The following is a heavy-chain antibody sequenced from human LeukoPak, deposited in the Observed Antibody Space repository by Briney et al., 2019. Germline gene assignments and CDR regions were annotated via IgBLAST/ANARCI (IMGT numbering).Heavy chain of an antibody. Sequence: KPSETPSLTCTVSGGSISSSNYYWGWIRQPPGKGLEWIGSIYYNGATYYNPSLKSRIIISVDTSKNHFSLNLRSVTAADTAVYYCARPLESFFGSGSYDNWGQGTLVTVSS. CDR3: ARPLESFFGSGSYDN. CDR2: IYYNGAT. D-gene: IGHD3-10*01. J-gene: IGHJ4*02. V-gene: IGHV4-39*02. CDR1: GGSISSSNYY.